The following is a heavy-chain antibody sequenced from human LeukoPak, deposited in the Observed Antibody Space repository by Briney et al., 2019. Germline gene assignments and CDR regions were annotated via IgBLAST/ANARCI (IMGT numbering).Heavy chain of an antibody. CDR3: AKGMSRLGYCSSTGCYTSGY. Sequence: PGGSLRLSCAASGFTFSSYAMSWVRQAPGKGLEWVSAISGSGGSTYYADSVKGRFTISRDNSKNTLYLQMNSLRAEDTAVYYCAKGMSRLGYCSSTGCYTSGYWGQGTLVTVSS. CDR2: ISGSGGST. CDR1: GFTFSSYA. V-gene: IGHV3-23*01. J-gene: IGHJ4*02. D-gene: IGHD2-2*02.